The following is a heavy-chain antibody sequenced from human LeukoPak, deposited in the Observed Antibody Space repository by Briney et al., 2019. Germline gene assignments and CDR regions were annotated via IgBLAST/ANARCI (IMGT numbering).Heavy chain of an antibody. J-gene: IGHJ4*02. V-gene: IGHV3-74*01. Sequence: PGGSLRLSCAASGFTFCSYWMHWVRQAPGKGLVWVSRINSDGSSTSYADSVKGRFTISRDNAKDSLYLQMNSLRPEDTALYYCAKDLAPYYYGSGSDRGFDYWGQGTLVTVSS. CDR3: AKDLAPYYYGSGSDRGFDY. CDR1: GFTFCSYW. CDR2: INSDGSST. D-gene: IGHD3-10*01.